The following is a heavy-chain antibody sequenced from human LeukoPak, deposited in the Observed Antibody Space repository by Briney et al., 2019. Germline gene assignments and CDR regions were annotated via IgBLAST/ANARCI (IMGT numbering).Heavy chain of an antibody. CDR3: AKAHLLIAVAGTGFDY. D-gene: IGHD6-19*01. CDR1: GFTFDDYA. Sequence: PGRSLRLSCAASGFTFDDYAMHWVRQAPGKGPEWVSGISWNSGSIGYADSVKGRFTISRDNAKNSLYLQMNSLRAEDTALYYCAKAHLLIAVAGTGFDYWGQGTLVTVSS. V-gene: IGHV3-9*01. J-gene: IGHJ4*02. CDR2: ISWNSGSI.